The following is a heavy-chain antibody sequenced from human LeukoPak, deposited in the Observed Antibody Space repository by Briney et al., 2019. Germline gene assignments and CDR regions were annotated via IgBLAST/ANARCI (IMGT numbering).Heavy chain of an antibody. CDR3: ARHPWNYYDTSDNNAFDI. CDR2: IYHIGNT. V-gene: IGHV4-38-2*01. D-gene: IGHD3-22*01. J-gene: IGHJ3*02. Sequence: SETLSLTCAVSGYSISSRYYWGWIRQPPGKGLEWIGNIYHIGNTYYNPSLNSRVTISLDTSKNRFSLNLSSVTAADTAVYYCARHPWNYYDTSDNNAFDIWGQGTMVTVSA. CDR1: GYSISSRYY.